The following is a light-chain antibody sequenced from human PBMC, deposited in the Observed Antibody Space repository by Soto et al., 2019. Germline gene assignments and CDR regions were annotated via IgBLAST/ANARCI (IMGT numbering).Light chain of an antibody. J-gene: IGLJ1*01. CDR3: SSYTSSSILYV. CDR1: SSDVGGYNY. CDR2: DVS. V-gene: IGLV2-14*01. Sequence: QSVLTQPASVSGSPGQSITLSCTGTSSDVGGYNYVSWYQQHPGKAPKLMIYDVSNRPSGVSNRFSGSKSGNTASLTISGLQAEDEADYYCSSYTSSSILYVFGTGTKLTVL.